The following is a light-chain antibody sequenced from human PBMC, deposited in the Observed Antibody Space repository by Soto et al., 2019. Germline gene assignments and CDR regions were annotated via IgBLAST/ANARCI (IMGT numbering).Light chain of an antibody. V-gene: IGLV2-14*01. CDR3: SAYASSSTLL. J-gene: IGLJ2*01. CDR2: DVS. CDR1: SSDVGGYDY. Sequence: QSALTQPASASGSPGQSITISCTGTSSDVGGYDYVSWYQQHPGKVPKVMIYDVSNRPSGVSNRFSGSKSGSTASLTISGLQADDEADYYCSAYASSSTLLFGGGTQLTVL.